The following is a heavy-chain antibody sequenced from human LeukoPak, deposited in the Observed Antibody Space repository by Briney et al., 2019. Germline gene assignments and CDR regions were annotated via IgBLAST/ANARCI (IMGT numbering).Heavy chain of an antibody. J-gene: IGHJ3*02. V-gene: IGHV1-69*05. Sequence: GASVKVSCKASGGTFSSLVFSWVRQAPGQGLEYMGGITPSFAAPNYAQKFQGRVTIGTDESTSTAYMELSSLRLEDTAVYYCAAYYYDSSAYYRHDAFHIWGQGTMVTVSS. CDR1: GGTFSSLV. D-gene: IGHD3-22*01. CDR3: AAYYYDSSAYYRHDAFHI. CDR2: ITPSFAAP.